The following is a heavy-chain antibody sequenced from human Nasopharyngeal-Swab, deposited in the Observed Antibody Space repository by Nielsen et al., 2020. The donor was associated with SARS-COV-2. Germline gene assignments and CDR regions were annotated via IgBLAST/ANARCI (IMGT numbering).Heavy chain of an antibody. D-gene: IGHD4-17*01. CDR2: FDPRGDST. Sequence: ASVQVSCKASGYTFTGHNMHWVRQAPGQGLEWMALFDPRGDSTSHAQKFQGRLTMTTDTTTSTVYMELSSLRAEDAAVYYCARDAPAHYGAFYWGRGTLVTVSS. CDR3: ARDAPAHYGAFY. J-gene: IGHJ4*02. CDR1: GYTFTGHN. V-gene: IGHV1-46*01.